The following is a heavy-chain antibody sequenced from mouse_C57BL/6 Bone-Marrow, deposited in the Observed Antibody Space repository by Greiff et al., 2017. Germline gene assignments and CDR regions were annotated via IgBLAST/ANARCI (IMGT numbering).Heavy chain of an antibody. D-gene: IGHD1-1*01. CDR1: GYTFTEYT. J-gene: IGHJ2*01. CDR3: ARRVYGSFYFDY. Sequence: VKVVESGAELVKPGASVKLSCKASGYTFTEYTIHWVKQRSGQGLEWIGWFYPGSGSIKYNEKFKDKATLTADKSSSTVYMELSRLTSEDSAVYFCARRVYGSFYFDYWGQGTTLTVSS. V-gene: IGHV1-62-2*01. CDR2: FYPGSGSI.